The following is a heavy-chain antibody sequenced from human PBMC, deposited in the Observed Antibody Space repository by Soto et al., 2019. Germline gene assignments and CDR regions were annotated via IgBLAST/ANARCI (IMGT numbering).Heavy chain of an antibody. J-gene: IGHJ5*02. Sequence: EVQLVESGGGLVKPGRSLRLSCTASGFTFGDYAMSWFRQAPGKGLEWVSVIYSGGSTYYADSVKGRFTISRDNSKNTLYLQMNSLRAEDTAVYYCARQPSFLSGWFDPWGQGTLVTVSS. CDR3: ARQPSFLSGWFDP. V-gene: IGHV3-66*04. CDR2: IYSGGST. CDR1: GFTFGDYA.